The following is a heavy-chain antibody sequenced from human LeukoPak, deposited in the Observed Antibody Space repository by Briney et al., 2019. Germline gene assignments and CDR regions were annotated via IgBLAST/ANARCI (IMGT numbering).Heavy chain of an antibody. CDR3: ARDGGTTSNPSHDTFDI. CDR1: GGSIVSHY. D-gene: IGHD4-11*01. CDR2: FYASGTT. V-gene: IGHV4-4*07. J-gene: IGHJ3*02. Sequence: SETLSLTCTVSGGSIVSHYWNWIRQPAGRGLEWIGRFYASGTTNTSPSLKSRITISVDRSKNQFSLKLKSVTAADTAIYYCARDGGTTSNPSHDTFDIWGQGTMVTVSS.